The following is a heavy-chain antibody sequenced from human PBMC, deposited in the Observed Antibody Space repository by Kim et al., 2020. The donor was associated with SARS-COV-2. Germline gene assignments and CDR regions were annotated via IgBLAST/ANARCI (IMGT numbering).Heavy chain of an antibody. V-gene: IGHV4-34*01. CDR3: ARGVYDFWSGSNYYYYMDV. Sequence: SETLSLTCAVYGGSFSGYYWSWIRQPPGKGLEWIGEINHSGSTNYNPSLKSRVTISVDTSKNQFSLKLSSVTAADTAVYYCARGVYDFWSGSNYYYYMDVWGKGTTVTVSS. CDR2: INHSGST. CDR1: GGSFSGYY. D-gene: IGHD3-3*01. J-gene: IGHJ6*03.